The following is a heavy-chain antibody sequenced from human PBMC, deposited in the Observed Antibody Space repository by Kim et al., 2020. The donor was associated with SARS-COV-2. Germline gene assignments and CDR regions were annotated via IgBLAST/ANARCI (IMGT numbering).Heavy chain of an antibody. D-gene: IGHD2-15*01. Sequence: NPSLKSRVTISVDTSKSQFSLKLSSVTAADTAVYYCAREDCSGGSCYIAYWGQGTLVTVSS. J-gene: IGHJ4*02. V-gene: IGHV4-59*01. CDR3: AREDCSGGSCYIAY.